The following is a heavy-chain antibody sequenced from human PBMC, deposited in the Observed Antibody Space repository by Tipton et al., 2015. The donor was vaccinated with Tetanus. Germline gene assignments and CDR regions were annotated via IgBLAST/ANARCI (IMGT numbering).Heavy chain of an antibody. CDR1: GASISSGGYY. Sequence: GLVKPSQTLSLTCTVSGASISSGGYYWTWIRQRPGKGLEWIGDIYSFGGTYYSPSLKSRVTISIDTSKNQYSLQLNSVTAADTAVYYCARDQARGARGWNYFDYWGQGALVTVSS. V-gene: IGHV4-31*03. D-gene: IGHD1-26*01. CDR2: IYSFGGT. CDR3: ARDQARGARGWNYFDY. J-gene: IGHJ4*02.